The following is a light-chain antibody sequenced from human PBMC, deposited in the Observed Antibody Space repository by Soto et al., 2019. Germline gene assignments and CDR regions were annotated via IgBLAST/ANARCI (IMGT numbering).Light chain of an antibody. V-gene: IGKV3D-15*01. Sequence: EVVMTQSPATLSMSPGERATLSCRTSQSVSNNLAWYQQKPGQPPRVLIYETSSRATGIPDRFSGSGSGTDFTLTISSLEPEDFAVYYCQQYNSWPRTFGQGTKVDIK. CDR1: QSVSNN. J-gene: IGKJ1*01. CDR2: ETS. CDR3: QQYNSWPRT.